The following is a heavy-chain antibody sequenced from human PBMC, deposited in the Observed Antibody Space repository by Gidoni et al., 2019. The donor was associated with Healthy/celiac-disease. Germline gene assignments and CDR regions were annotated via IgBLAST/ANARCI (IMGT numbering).Heavy chain of an antibody. V-gene: IGHV3-9*01. J-gene: IGHJ5*02. CDR3: AKGNQLELRGNWFDP. Sequence: EVQLVEAGGGLVQPGRSLRLSCAASGFTFDDYAMHWFRQAPGKGLEWVSGISWNSGSIGYADSVKGRFTISRDNAKNSLYLQMNSLRAEDTALYYCAKGNQLELRGNWFDPWGQGTLVTVSS. CDR1: GFTFDDYA. D-gene: IGHD1-7*01. CDR2: ISWNSGSI.